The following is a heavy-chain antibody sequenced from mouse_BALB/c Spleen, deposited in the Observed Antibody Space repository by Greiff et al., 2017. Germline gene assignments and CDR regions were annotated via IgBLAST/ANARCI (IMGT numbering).Heavy chain of an antibody. J-gene: IGHJ2*01. CDR3: ARNGDYYYGSSPDY. V-gene: IGHV1-69*02. CDR1: GYTFTSYW. CDR2: IDPSDSYT. D-gene: IGHD1-1*01. Sequence: QVQLQQPGAELVKPGASVKLSCKASGYTFTSYWMHWVKQRPGQGLEWIGEIDPSDSYTNYNQKFKGKATLTVDKSSSTAYMQLSSLTSEDSAVYYCARNGDYYYGSSPDYWGQGTTLTVSS.